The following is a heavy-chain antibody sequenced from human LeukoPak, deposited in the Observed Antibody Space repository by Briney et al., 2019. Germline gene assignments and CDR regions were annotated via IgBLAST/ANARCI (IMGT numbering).Heavy chain of an antibody. CDR2: INPNSGDT. Sequence: GASATVSCKASGYTFTGYYMHWVRQAPGQGLEWMGWINPNSGDTNYAQKFQGRVTMTRDTSINTAYMELSRLRSDDTAVYYCARDRSPAPGRSYGRGHFDYWGQGTLVTVSS. V-gene: IGHV1-2*02. J-gene: IGHJ4*02. D-gene: IGHD5-18*01. CDR3: ARDRSPAPGRSYGRGHFDY. CDR1: GYTFTGYY.